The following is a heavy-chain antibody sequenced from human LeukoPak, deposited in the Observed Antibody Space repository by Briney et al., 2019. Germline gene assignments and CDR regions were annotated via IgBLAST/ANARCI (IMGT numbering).Heavy chain of an antibody. CDR3: AKMDYDYVWGSYRHNWFDP. D-gene: IGHD3-16*02. CDR2: ISYDGSNK. V-gene: IGHV3-30*04. Sequence: GGSLRLSCAASGFSFSHYAMHWVRQAPGKGLEWVAVISYDGSNKYYADSVKGRFTISRDNSKNTLYLQMNSLRAEDTAVYYCAKMDYDYVWGSYRHNWFDPWGQGTLVTVSS. J-gene: IGHJ5*02. CDR1: GFSFSHYA.